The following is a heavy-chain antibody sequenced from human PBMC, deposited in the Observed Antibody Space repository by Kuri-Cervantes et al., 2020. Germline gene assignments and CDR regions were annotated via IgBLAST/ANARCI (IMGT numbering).Heavy chain of an antibody. J-gene: IGHJ5*02. CDR3: ARSSGSYWDPSWFDP. CDR2: IYWDDDK. D-gene: IGHD1-26*01. V-gene: IGHV2-5*02. Sequence: SGPTLVKPTQTLTLTCTFSGFSLTTDGVGVGWIRQPPGKALEWLALIYWDDDKRYSPSLKSRLTITKDTSRNQVVLTMTNMDPVDTATYYCARSSGSYWDPSWFDPWGQGTLVTVSS. CDR1: GFSLTTDGVG.